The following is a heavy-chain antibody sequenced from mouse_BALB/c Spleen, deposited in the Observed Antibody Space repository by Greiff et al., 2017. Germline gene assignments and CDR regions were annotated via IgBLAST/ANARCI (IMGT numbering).Heavy chain of an antibody. V-gene: IGHV14-1*02. CDR3: ASMGNYYGSKDY. J-gene: IGHJ4*01. CDR2: IDPENGNT. D-gene: IGHD1-1*01. CDR1: GFNIKDYY. Sequence: EVKLQQSGAELVRPGALVKLSCKASGFNIKDYYMHWVKQRPEQGLEWIGWIDPENGNTIYDPKFQGKASITADTSSNTAYLQLSSLTSEDTAVYYCASMGNYYGSKDYWGQGTSVTVSS.